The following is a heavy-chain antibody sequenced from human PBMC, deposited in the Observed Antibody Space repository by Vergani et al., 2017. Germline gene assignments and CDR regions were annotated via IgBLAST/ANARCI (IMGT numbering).Heavy chain of an antibody. CDR3: AREWQRTPKN. V-gene: IGHV1-2*02. CDR2: ISPNSGGT. D-gene: IGHD1-1*01. J-gene: IGHJ4*02. Sequence: QVQLVQSGAEVKKPGASVKVSCKASGHIFTDQYIHWVRQAPGQGLEYMGWISPNSGGTNYAQKFQGRVTMTRDTSISTAYMELSRLRSDDTAVYYCAREWQRTPKNWGQGTLVTVSS. CDR1: GHIFTDQY.